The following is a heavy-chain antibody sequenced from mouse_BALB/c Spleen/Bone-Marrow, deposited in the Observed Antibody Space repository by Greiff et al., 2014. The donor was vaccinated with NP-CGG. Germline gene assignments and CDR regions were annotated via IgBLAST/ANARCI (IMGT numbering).Heavy chain of an antibody. CDR3: ARYYYGSSYFDY. CDR2: IDPANGNT. J-gene: IGHJ2*01. D-gene: IGHD1-1*01. CDR1: GFNIKDTY. Sequence: VHVKQSGAELVKSGASVKLSCTASGFNIKDTYMHWVKQRPEQGLEWIGRIDPANGNTKYDPKFQGKATITADTSSNTAYLQLSSLTSEDTAVYYCARYYYGSSYFDYWGQGTTLTVSS. V-gene: IGHV14-3*02.